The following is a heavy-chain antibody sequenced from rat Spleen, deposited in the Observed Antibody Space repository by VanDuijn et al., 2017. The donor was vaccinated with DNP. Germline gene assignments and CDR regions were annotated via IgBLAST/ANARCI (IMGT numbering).Heavy chain of an antibody. Sequence: EVQLVESDGGLVQPGRSLKLSCAASGFTFSDYYMAWVRQAPTKGLEWVATISYDGSSTYYRDSVKGRFTISRDNAKSTLYLQMDSLRSEDTATYYCARQGTRVLYYFDYWGQGVMVTVSS. J-gene: IGHJ2*01. CDR1: GFTFSDYY. CDR3: ARQGTRVLYYFDY. V-gene: IGHV5-29*01. CDR2: ISYDGSST. D-gene: IGHD1-4*01.